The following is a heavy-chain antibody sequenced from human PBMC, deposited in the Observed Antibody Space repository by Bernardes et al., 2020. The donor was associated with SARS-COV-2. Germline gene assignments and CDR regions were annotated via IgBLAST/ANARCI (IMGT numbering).Heavy chain of an antibody. Sequence: GGSLRLSCAASGFTSTTYGMHWVRQAPGKGLEWVAVIWNDGSKKYYADSVKGRFTISRDISKNTMYLQMNSLRAEDTAVYYCARAYSLDYYASGSYLDYWGQGTLATVSS. J-gene: IGHJ4*02. CDR2: IWNDGSKK. CDR3: ARAYSLDYYASGSYLDY. V-gene: IGHV3-33*01. CDR1: GFTSTTYG. D-gene: IGHD3-10*01.